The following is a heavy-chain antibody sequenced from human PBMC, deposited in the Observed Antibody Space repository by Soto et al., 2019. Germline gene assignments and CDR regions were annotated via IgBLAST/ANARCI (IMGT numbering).Heavy chain of an antibody. D-gene: IGHD6-19*01. CDR2: IIPIFGTA. Sequence: QVQLVQSGAEVKKPGSSVKVSCKASGGTFSSYAISWVRQAPGQGLEWMGGIIPIFGTANYAQKFQGRVTITADESTSTACMELSSLRSEDTAVYYCAREFRGRMAVAGTDYYYGMDVWGQGTTVTVSS. CDR3: AREFRGRMAVAGTDYYYGMDV. CDR1: GGTFSSYA. J-gene: IGHJ6*02. V-gene: IGHV1-69*01.